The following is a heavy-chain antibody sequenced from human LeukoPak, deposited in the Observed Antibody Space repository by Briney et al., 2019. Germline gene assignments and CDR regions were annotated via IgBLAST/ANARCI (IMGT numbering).Heavy chain of an antibody. V-gene: IGHV4-39*01. J-gene: IGHJ4*02. D-gene: IGHD2-2*01. CDR2: IYYSGST. CDR1: GGSISSSSYY. Sequence: SETLSLTCTVSGGSISSSSYYWGWIRQPPGKGLEWIGSIYYSGSTYYNPSLKSRVTISVDTSKNQFSLKLSSVTAADTAVYYCARSARYCSRYDYWGQGTLVTVSS. CDR3: ARSARYCSRYDY.